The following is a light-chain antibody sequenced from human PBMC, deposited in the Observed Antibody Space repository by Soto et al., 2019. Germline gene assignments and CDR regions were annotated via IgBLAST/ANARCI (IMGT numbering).Light chain of an antibody. CDR3: QQSYSTPWT. CDR1: QSISSD. V-gene: IGKV1-39*01. CDR2: AAS. Sequence: DIQMTQSPSSLSASVGDRVTITCRAGQSISSDLNWYHQKPGKAPKRLIYAASTLQSGVPSRFSGYGSGTDFTLTITSLQPDDFATYYCQQSYSTPWTFGEGTKVEIK. J-gene: IGKJ1*01.